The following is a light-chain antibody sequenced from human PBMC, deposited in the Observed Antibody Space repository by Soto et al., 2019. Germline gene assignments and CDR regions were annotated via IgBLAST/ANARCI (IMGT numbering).Light chain of an antibody. CDR1: QSVDTN. V-gene: IGKV3-15*01. CDR3: QQYYNWPPYT. Sequence: EVVMTQSPATLSVSPGDRATLSCRASQSVDTNVAWYQQKPGQAPRLLVYGASTRATGIPARFTGFGSGTDFTLTISGLQSGDFAVYYCQQYYNWPPYTFGQGTKLQIK. J-gene: IGKJ2*01. CDR2: GAS.